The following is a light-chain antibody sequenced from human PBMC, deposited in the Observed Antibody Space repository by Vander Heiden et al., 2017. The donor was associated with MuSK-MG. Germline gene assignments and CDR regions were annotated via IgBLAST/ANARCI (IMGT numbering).Light chain of an antibody. V-gene: IGLV1-40*01. Sequence: QSVLTQPPSASGAPGQGVTISCTGSSSNIGAGYDVHWYQQLPGTAPKLLIYGNSNRPSGVPDRFSGSKSGTSASLAITGLQAEDEADYYCQSYDSSLSEGVFGGGTKLTVL. CDR3: QSYDSSLSEGV. CDR1: SSNIGAGYD. J-gene: IGLJ3*02. CDR2: GNS.